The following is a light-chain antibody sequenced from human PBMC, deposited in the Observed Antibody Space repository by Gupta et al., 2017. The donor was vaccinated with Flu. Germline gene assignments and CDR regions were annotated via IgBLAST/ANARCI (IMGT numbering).Light chain of an antibody. CDR3: AAWDDSLNGFYV. Sequence: QSVVTQPPSGSGTPGQRVTISCSGSSSNIGSNTVNWYQQLPGTAPKVLIYSNNQRPSGVPDRFSGSKSGTSASLAISGLRSEDEADYYCAAWDDSLNGFYVFGTGTKVTVL. CDR2: SNN. J-gene: IGLJ1*01. CDR1: SSNIGSNT. V-gene: IGLV1-44*01.